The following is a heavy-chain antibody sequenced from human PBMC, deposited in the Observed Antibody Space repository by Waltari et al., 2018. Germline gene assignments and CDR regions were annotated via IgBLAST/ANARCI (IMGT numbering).Heavy chain of an antibody. CDR2: IIPILGTA. CDR3: AGHAFPTTVSSPDYYYYGMDV. V-gene: IGHV1-69*12. D-gene: IGHD4-4*01. CDR1: GGTFSSYA. Sequence: QVQLVQSGAEVKKPGSSVKVSCKASGGTFSSYAISWVRQAPGQGLEWMGGIIPILGTANYAQKFQGRVTITADESTSTAYMELSSLRSEDTAVYYCAGHAFPTTVSSPDYYYYGMDVWGQGTTVTVSS. J-gene: IGHJ6*02.